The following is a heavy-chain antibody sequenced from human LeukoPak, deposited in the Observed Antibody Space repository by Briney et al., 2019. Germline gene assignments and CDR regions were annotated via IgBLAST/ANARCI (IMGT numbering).Heavy chain of an antibody. CDR3: ARDSRYNWNDGDFWFDP. CDR1: GFTSSDYY. V-gene: IGHV3-11*01. CDR2: ISSSGSTI. Sequence: GGSLRLSCAASGFTSSDYYMSWIRQAPGKGLVWVSYISSSGSTIYYADSVKGRFTISRDNAKNSLYLQMNSLRAEDTAVYYCARDSRYNWNDGDFWFDPWGQGTLVTVSS. D-gene: IGHD1-1*01. J-gene: IGHJ5*02.